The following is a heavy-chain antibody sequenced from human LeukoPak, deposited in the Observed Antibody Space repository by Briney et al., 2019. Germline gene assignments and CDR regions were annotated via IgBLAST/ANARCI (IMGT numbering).Heavy chain of an antibody. CDR2: IKEDGSQK. D-gene: IGHD2-2*01. V-gene: IGHV3-7*01. J-gene: IGHJ6*03. CDR3: ARKYCSSTSCYSLRGFYMDV. Sequence: GGSLRLSCAASGFTFSLYWMSWVRQAPGKGLEWVANIKEDGSQKYSVDAVKGRFTISRDDAKNSLYLQMNSLRAEDTAVYYCARKYCSSTSCYSLRGFYMDVWGKGTTVTVSS. CDR1: GFTFSLYW.